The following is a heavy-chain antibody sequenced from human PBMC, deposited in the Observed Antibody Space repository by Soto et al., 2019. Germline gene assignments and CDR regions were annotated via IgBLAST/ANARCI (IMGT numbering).Heavy chain of an antibody. CDR1: GYTFTSYA. CDR2: INAGNGDT. Sequence: ASVKVSCKASGYTFTSYAMHWVRQAPGQRLEWMGWINAGNGDTKYSQKFQGRVTITRDASASTAYMELSSLRSEDTAVYYCARAPTYYDILTGYYTSGPADYWGQGTLVTVSS. V-gene: IGHV1-3*01. CDR3: ARAPTYYDILTGYYTSGPADY. D-gene: IGHD3-9*01. J-gene: IGHJ4*02.